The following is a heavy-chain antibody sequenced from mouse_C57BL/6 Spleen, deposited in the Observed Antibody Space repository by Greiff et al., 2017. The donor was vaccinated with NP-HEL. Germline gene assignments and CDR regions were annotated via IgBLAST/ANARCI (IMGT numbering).Heavy chain of an antibody. CDR3: TRKANWEYSFDY. V-gene: IGHV1-15*01. Sequence: VQLQQSGAELVRPGASVTLSCKASGYTFTDYEMHWVKQTPVHGLEWIGAIDPETGGTAYNQKFKGKAILTADKSSSTAYMELRSLTSEDSAVYYCTRKANWEYSFDYWGQSTTLTVSS. D-gene: IGHD4-1*01. CDR1: GYTFTDYE. J-gene: IGHJ2*01. CDR2: IDPETGGT.